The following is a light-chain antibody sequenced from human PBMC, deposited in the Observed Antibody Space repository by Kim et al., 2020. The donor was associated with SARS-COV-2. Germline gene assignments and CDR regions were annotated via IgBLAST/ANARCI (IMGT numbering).Light chain of an antibody. CDR3: GTWDTSLNVVL. CDR2: DNN. J-gene: IGLJ2*01. Sequence: GQKVTIACSRSSSNIGNNYVSWYQQLLGTAPKLLIYDNNGRHSGIPDRFAGSKSGTSATLDITGLQTGDEAEYYCGTWDTSLNVVLFGGGTQLTVL. CDR1: SSNIGNNY. V-gene: IGLV1-51*01.